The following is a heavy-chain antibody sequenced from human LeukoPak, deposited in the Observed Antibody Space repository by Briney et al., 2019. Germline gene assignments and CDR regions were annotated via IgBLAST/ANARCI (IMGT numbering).Heavy chain of an antibody. D-gene: IGHD3-9*01. CDR2: ISAYNGNT. Sequence: ASVKVSCKASGYTFTSYGISWVRQAPGQGLEWMGWISAYNGNTNYAQKRQGRVTMTTDTSTSTAYMELRSLRSDDTAVYYCARWVVRYFDWSYYFDYWGQGTLVTVSS. J-gene: IGHJ4*02. V-gene: IGHV1-18*04. CDR3: ARWVVRYFDWSYYFDY. CDR1: GYTFTSYG.